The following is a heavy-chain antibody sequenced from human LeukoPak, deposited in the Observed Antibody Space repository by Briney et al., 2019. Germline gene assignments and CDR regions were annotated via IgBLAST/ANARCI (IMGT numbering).Heavy chain of an antibody. J-gene: IGHJ4*02. Sequence: SETLSLTCTVSGGSISSSSYYWGWIRQPPGKGVEWIGSIYYSGSTYYNPSLKSRVTISVDTSKNQFSLKLSSVTAADTAVYYCAGGYSRFVFDYWGQGTLVTVSS. CDR3: AGGYSRFVFDY. V-gene: IGHV4-39*01. CDR1: GGSISSSSYY. D-gene: IGHD5-18*01. CDR2: IYYSGST.